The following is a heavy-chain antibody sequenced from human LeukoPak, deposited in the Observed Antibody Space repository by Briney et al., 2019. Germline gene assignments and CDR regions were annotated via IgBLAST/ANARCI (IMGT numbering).Heavy chain of an antibody. Sequence: GDSLKISCKGSGYSFTNYWIGWVRQMPGKGLEWMVIIYPGYSDTRYSPSFQGQVTISADKSISTAYLQCSRLKASDTAMYYCARLGNVDTAMVNWFDPWGQGTLVTVSS. CDR1: GYSFTNYW. D-gene: IGHD5-18*01. CDR2: IYPGYSDT. J-gene: IGHJ5*02. CDR3: ARLGNVDTAMVNWFDP. V-gene: IGHV5-51*01.